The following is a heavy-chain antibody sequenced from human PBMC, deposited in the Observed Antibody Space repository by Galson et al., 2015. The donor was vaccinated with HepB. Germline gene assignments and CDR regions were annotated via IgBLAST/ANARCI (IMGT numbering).Heavy chain of an antibody. CDR2: IKQDGSEK. V-gene: IGHV3-7*03. D-gene: IGHD3-9*01. J-gene: IGHJ6*02. Sequence: LRLSCAASGFTFSSYWMSWVRQAPGKGLEWVANIKQDGSEKYYVDSVKGRFTISRDNAKNSLYLQMNSLRAEDTAVYYCARWGFAVYDILTGYYLPNSYYYYYGMDVWGQGTTVTVSS. CDR3: ARWGFAVYDILTGYYLPNSYYYYYGMDV. CDR1: GFTFSSYW.